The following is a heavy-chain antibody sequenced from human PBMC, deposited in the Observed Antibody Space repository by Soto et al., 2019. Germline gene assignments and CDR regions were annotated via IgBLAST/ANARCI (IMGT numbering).Heavy chain of an antibody. D-gene: IGHD2-2*01. J-gene: IGHJ6*02. Sequence: GESLKISCKGSGYSFTSYWIGWVRQMPGKGLEWMGIIYPGDSDTRYSPSFQGQVTISADKSISTAYLQWSSLKASDTAMYYCASRIRGPAARYYYYGMDVWGQGTTVTVSS. CDR1: GYSFTSYW. CDR2: IYPGDSDT. V-gene: IGHV5-51*01. CDR3: ASRIRGPAARYYYYGMDV.